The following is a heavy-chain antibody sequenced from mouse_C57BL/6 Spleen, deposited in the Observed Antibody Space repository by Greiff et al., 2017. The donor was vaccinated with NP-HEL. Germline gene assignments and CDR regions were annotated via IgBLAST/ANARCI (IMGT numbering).Heavy chain of an antibody. V-gene: IGHV1-50*01. J-gene: IGHJ2*01. Sequence: VQLQQPGAELVKPGASVKLSCKASGYTFTSYWMQWVNQRPGQGLEWIGEIDPSDSYTNYNQKFKGKATLTVDTSSSTAYMQLSSLTSEDSAVYYCARSDYWGQGTTLTVSS. CDR1: GYTFTSYW. CDR3: ARSDY. CDR2: IDPSDSYT.